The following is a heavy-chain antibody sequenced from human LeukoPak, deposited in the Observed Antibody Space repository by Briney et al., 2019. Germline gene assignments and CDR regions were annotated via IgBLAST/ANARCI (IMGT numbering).Heavy chain of an antibody. CDR3: ARVQQRSSGYSRGAVDY. D-gene: IGHD3-22*01. CDR2: ISYDGSNK. V-gene: IGHV3-30-3*01. Sequence: HAGGSLRLSCAASGFTFSSYAMSWVRQAPGKGLEWVAVISYDGSNKYYADSVKGRFTISRDNSKNTLYLQMNSLRAEDTAVYYCARVQQRSSGYSRGAVDYWGQGTLVTVSS. CDR1: GFTFSSYA. J-gene: IGHJ4*02.